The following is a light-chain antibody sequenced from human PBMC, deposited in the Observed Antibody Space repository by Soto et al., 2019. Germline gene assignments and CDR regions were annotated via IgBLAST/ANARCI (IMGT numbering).Light chain of an antibody. V-gene: IGKV3-15*01. J-gene: IGKJ2*01. CDR2: GAS. CDR1: ESLSTY. CDR3: QSYNDWPFT. Sequence: EIVMTQSPATLSVSPGERXXLSCRASESLSTYLAWYQQKPGQAPRLLIYGASTKATGIPARFSGSGSATDFTLTISSLQSEDFAVYYCQSYNDWPFTFGQGTKLEI.